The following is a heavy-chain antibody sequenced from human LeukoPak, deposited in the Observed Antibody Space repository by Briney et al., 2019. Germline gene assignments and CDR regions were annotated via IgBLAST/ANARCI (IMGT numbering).Heavy chain of an antibody. V-gene: IGHV3-48*01. D-gene: IGHD2-15*01. Sequence: GGSLRLSCAASGLTFSSYSMNWVRQAPGKGLEWVSYISSSSVTIYYADSVKGRFTISRDNSKNTLYLQMNSLRAEDTAVYYCARDHAFGDYYYYYMDVWGKGTTVTVSS. CDR2: ISSSSVTI. CDR3: ARDHAFGDYYYYYMDV. CDR1: GLTFSSYS. J-gene: IGHJ6*03.